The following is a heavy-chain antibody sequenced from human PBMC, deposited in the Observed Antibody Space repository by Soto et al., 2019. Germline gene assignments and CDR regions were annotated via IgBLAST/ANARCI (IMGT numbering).Heavy chain of an antibody. D-gene: IGHD4-17*01. CDR3: TTLSDYADYVSYYYYGMDV. CDR1: GFTFSNAW. V-gene: IGHV3-15*07. J-gene: IGHJ6*02. CDR2: IKSKTDGGTT. Sequence: EVQLVESGGGLVKPGGSLRLSCAASGFTFSNAWMNWVRQAQGKGLEWVGRIKSKTDGGTTDYAAPVKGRFTISRDDSKNTLYLQMNSLKTEDTAVYYCTTLSDYADYVSYYYYGMDVWGQGTTVTVSS.